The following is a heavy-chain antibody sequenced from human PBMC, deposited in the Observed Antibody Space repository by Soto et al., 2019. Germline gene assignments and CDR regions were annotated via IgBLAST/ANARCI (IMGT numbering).Heavy chain of an antibody. V-gene: IGHV4-59*08. Sequence: ASENLSLTCTVSGGSISSYYWRWIRQPPGKGLEWIGYIYYRGSTNYNPSLKSRVTISVDTSKNQFSLKLSSVTAADTAVYYCARHVSGYCSSTSCYGYYYYMDVWGKGTTVTVSS. CDR3: ARHVSGYCSSTSCYGYYYYMDV. CDR2: IYYRGST. D-gene: IGHD2-2*01. J-gene: IGHJ6*03. CDR1: GGSISSYY.